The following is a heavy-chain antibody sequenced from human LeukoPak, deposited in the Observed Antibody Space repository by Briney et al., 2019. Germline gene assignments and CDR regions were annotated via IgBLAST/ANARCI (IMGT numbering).Heavy chain of an antibody. V-gene: IGHV4-34*01. CDR1: GGSFSGYY. CDR2: INHSGST. J-gene: IGHJ4*02. D-gene: IGHD6-6*01. CDR3: ARGWYSSSYYFDY. Sequence: SETLSLTCAVYGGSFSGYYWSWIRQPPGKGLEWIGGINHSGSTNYNPSLKSRVTISVDTSKNQFSLKLSSVTAADTAVYYCARGWYSSSYYFDYWGQGTLVTVSS.